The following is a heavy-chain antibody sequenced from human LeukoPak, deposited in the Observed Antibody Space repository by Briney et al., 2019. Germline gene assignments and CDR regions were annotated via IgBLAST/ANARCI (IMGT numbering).Heavy chain of an antibody. J-gene: IGHJ5*02. CDR2: IYTSGST. D-gene: IGHD3-16*02. V-gene: IGHV4-4*07. Sequence: SETLSLTCTVSGGSISSYYWSWIRQPAGKGLEWIGRIYTSGSTNHNPSLKSRVTMSVDTSKNQFSLKLSSVTAADTAVYYCARTYYDYVWGSYRYWFDPWGQGTLVTVSS. CDR3: ARTYYDYVWGSYRYWFDP. CDR1: GGSISSYY.